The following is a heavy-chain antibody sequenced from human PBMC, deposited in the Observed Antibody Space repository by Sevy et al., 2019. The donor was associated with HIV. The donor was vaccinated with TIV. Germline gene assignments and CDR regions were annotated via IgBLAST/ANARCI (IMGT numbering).Heavy chain of an antibody. Sequence: SETLSLTCTVSGGSISSYYWSWIRQPPGKGLEWIGYIYYSGSTNYNPALKSRVTISVDTSKNQFSLKLSSVTAADTAVYYCARDPYGSGSYHWFDPWGQGTLVTVSS. D-gene: IGHD3-10*01. CDR1: GGSISSYY. V-gene: IGHV4-59*01. CDR3: ARDPYGSGSYHWFDP. J-gene: IGHJ5*02. CDR2: IYYSGST.